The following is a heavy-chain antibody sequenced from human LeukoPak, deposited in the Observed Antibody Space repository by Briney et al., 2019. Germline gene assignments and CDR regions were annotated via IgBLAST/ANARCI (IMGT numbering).Heavy chain of an antibody. V-gene: IGHV3-21*01. CDR3: AYTSGYDFSSYYSYYMDV. CDR1: GFIFSSYS. J-gene: IGHJ6*03. CDR2: ISSGSSYI. Sequence: GGSLRLSCAASGFIFSSYSMNWVRQAPGKRLEWVSSISSGSSYIYYADSVKGRFTISRDYTKNSLYLQMNSLSAEDTAVYYCAYTSGYDFSSYYSYYMDVWGKGTTVTVSS. D-gene: IGHD5-12*01.